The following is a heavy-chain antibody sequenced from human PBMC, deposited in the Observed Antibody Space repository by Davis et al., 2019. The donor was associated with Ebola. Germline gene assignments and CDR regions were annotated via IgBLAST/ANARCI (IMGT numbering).Heavy chain of an antibody. CDR1: GGSFSDYY. CDR3: ARVLGYSSSYPFDY. V-gene: IGHV4-34*01. D-gene: IGHD6-6*01. Sequence: MPSETLSLTCAVYGGSFSDYYWSWIRQSPEKGLEWIGEINHGGSPNYNPSLKSRVTISVDTSKNQFSLKLSSVTAADTAVYYCARVLGYSSSYPFDYWGQGTLVTVSS. J-gene: IGHJ4*02. CDR2: INHGGSP.